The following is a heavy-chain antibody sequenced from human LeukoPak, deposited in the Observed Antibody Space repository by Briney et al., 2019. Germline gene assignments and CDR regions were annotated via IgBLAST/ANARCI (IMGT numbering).Heavy chain of an antibody. V-gene: IGHV3-23*01. CDR1: GFTFSSYA. CDR3: AKDPKGSLLWLGGDFFDY. CDR2: ISGSGGST. Sequence: GGSLRLSCAASGFTFSSYAMSWVRQAPGKGLERVSAISGSGGSTYYADSVKGRFTISRDNSKNTLYLQMNSLRAEDTAVYCCAKDPKGSLLWLGGDFFDYWGQGTLVTVSS. J-gene: IGHJ4*02. D-gene: IGHD3-10*01.